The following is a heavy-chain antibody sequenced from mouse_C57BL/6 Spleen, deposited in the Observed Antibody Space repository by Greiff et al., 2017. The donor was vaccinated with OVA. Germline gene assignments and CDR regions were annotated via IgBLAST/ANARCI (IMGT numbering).Heavy chain of an antibody. CDR2: IDPENGDT. J-gene: IGHJ1*03. D-gene: IGHD1-1*01. CDR3: RGYYGSSRYFDV. Sequence: VQLQQSGAELVRPGASVKLSCTASGFNIKDDYMHWVKQRPEQGLEWIGWIDPENGDTEYASKFQGKATITADTSSNTAYLQLSSLTSEDTAVYYCRGYYGSSRYFDVWGTGTTVTVSS. CDR1: GFNIKDDY. V-gene: IGHV14-4*01.